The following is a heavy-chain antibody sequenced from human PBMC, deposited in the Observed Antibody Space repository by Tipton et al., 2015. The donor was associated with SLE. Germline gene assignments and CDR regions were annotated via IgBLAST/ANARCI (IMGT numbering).Heavy chain of an antibody. CDR3: ARESGYDWGDFDY. D-gene: IGHD5-12*01. V-gene: IGHV4-59*01. CDR1: GASISDYY. J-gene: IGHJ4*02. CDR2: IYYSGST. Sequence: TLSLTCTVSGASISDYYWTWIRQFPGKGLEWIGYIYYSGSTNYNPSLKSRVTISVDTSKNHFSLKLSSVTAADTAVYYCARESGYDWGDFDYWGQGTLVTVSS.